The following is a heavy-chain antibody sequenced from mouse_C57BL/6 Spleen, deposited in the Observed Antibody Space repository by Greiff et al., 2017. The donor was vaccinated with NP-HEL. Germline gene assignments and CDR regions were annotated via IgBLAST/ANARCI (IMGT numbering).Heavy chain of an antibody. CDR2: INPNNGGT. V-gene: IGHV1-18*01. J-gene: IGHJ4*01. CDR3: ARWAYAMDY. CDR1: GYTFTDYN. Sequence: EVQVVESGPELVKPGASVKIPCKASGYTFTDYNMDWVKQSHGKSLEWIGDINPNNGGTIYNQKFKGKATLTVDKSSSTAYMELRSLTSEDTAVYYCARWAYAMDYWGKGTSVTVSS.